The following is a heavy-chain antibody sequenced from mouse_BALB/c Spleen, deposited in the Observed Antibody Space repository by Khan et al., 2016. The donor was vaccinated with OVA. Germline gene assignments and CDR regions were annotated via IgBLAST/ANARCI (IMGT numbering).Heavy chain of an antibody. Sequence: EVQLQQSRAEILKPGASVKLSCTSSGFNIKDTYMHWVKQRHEQGLEGSGRIDPANGDIKYDPKLQGKATITADTSSNTAYLQLISLTSEDTSVYYCATLYGTPFAYWGQGTLVTVSA. CDR1: GFNIKDTY. V-gene: IGHV14-3*02. J-gene: IGHJ3*01. D-gene: IGHD2-1*01. CDR2: IDPANGDI. CDR3: ATLYGTPFAY.